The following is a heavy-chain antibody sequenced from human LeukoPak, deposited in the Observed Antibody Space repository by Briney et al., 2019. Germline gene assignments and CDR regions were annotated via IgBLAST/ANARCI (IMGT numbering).Heavy chain of an antibody. CDR2: ISGIDTYI. D-gene: IGHD3/OR15-3a*01. J-gene: IGHJ6*03. V-gene: IGHV3-21*01. CDR1: GFPFSVSA. Sequence: GGSLRLSCAASGFPFSVSAMSWVRQAPGKGLEWIASISGIDTYIFYADSVKGRFTISRDIAKNSLHLQMNSLRADDTAIYYCARAGLPRGLVLKAPISSCYMDVWGNGTAVAVSS. CDR3: ARAGLPRGLVLKAPISSCYMDV.